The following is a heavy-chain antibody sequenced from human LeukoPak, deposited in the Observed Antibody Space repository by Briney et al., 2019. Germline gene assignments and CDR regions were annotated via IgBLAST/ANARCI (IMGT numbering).Heavy chain of an antibody. V-gene: IGHV3-23*01. CDR1: GFTFSSYA. Sequence: GGSLRLSCAASGFTFSSYAMSWVRQAPGKGLEWVSAISGSGGSTYYADSVKGRFTISRDNSKNTLYLQMNSLRAEDTAVYYCANIYYDSSGYYDYWGRGTLVTVSS. D-gene: IGHD3-22*01. CDR2: ISGSGGST. CDR3: ANIYYDSSGYYDY. J-gene: IGHJ4*02.